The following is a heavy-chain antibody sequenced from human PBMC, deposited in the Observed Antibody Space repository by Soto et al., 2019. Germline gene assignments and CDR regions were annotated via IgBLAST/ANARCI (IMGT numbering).Heavy chain of an antibody. CDR1: GGSISYNSYY. CDR3: ARLVVVVPVANV. J-gene: IGHJ4*02. D-gene: IGHD2-2*01. CDR2: IFYTGTT. V-gene: IGHV4-39*02. Sequence: SSETLSLTCSVSGGSISYNSYYWGWIRQPPGKGLEWVGGIFYTGTTYYSPSLKDRVTISVDTSKNSFSLNLTSVTAADTAVYFCARLVVVVPVANVCGQGALVTVSS.